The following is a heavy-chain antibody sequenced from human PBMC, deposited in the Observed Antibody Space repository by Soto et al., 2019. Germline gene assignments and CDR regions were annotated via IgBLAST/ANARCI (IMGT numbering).Heavy chain of an antibody. D-gene: IGHD3-22*01. CDR1: DASISSYY. J-gene: IGHJ4*02. CDR2: IYDSGRT. CDR3: ARLYYDSSGYYYFDS. Sequence: PSETLSLTCTVSDASISSYYWSWIRQPPGKGLEWIGYIYDSGRTTYTPSLKSRVTISVDRSKNQFSLKLSSVTAADTAVYYCARLYYDSSGYYYFDSWGQGTLVTVSS. V-gene: IGHV4-59*08.